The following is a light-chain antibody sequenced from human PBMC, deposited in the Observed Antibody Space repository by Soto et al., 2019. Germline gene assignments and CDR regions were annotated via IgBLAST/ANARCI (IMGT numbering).Light chain of an antibody. Sequence: DSQMTQSPSSLSAYVGDRVTITCRASQGISNYLALYQQKPGKVPKLLIYAASTLQSGVPSRFSGSGSGTDFTLTISSLQPEDVATYYCQKYNSAPQTFGQGTTVDIK. J-gene: IGKJ1*01. V-gene: IGKV1-27*01. CDR1: QGISNY. CDR2: AAS. CDR3: QKYNSAPQT.